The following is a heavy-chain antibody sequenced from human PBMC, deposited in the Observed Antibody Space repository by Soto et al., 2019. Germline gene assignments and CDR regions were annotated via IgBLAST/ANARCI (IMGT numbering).Heavy chain of an antibody. D-gene: IGHD3-3*01. CDR3: ARDRRDGDTI. CDR1: GFSVSSNY. V-gene: IGHV3-66*01. Sequence: GSLRLSCAASGFSVSSNYMSWVRQAPGKGLEWVSVIYSGGDIYYADSVQGRFTTSRDNSKNSLDLQMNSLRAEDTAVYYCARDRRDGDTIWGQGVLVTVSS. J-gene: IGHJ4*02. CDR2: IYSGGDI.